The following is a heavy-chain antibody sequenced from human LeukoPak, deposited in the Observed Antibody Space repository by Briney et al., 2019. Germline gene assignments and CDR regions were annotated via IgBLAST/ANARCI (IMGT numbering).Heavy chain of an antibody. CDR1: GYTFTGYY. CDR2: INPNSGGT. V-gene: IGHV1-2*02. CDR3: GRVSIWFGELLNWFDP. Sequence: ASVKVSCKASGYTFTGYYMHWVRQAPGQGLEWMGWINPNSGGTNYAQKFQGRVTMTTDTSTSTAYMELRSLRSDDTAVYYCGRVSIWFGELLNWFDPWGQGTLVTVSS. J-gene: IGHJ5*02. D-gene: IGHD3-10*01.